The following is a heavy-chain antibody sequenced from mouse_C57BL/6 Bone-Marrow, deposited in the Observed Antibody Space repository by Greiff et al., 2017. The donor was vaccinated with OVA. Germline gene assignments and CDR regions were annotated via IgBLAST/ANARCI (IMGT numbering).Heavy chain of an antibody. CDR1: GYTFTDYD. D-gene: IGHD1-1*01. CDR2: IDPETGGT. CDR3: TRETTVVARGWYFDV. V-gene: IGHV1-15*01. Sequence: VQLQQSGAELVRPGASVTLSCKASGYTFTDYDMHWVKQTPVHGLEWIGAIDPETGGTAYNQKFKGKAILTADKSSSTAYMELRSLTSEDSAVYYCTRETTVVARGWYFDVWGTGTTGTVSS. J-gene: IGHJ1*03.